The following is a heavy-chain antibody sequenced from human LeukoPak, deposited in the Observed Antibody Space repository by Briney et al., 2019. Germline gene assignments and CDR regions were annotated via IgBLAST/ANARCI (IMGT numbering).Heavy chain of an antibody. CDR2: ISGSGGST. J-gene: IGHJ4*02. CDR1: GFTFSGFS. CDR3: AKPYYYDSSGYYPLDY. Sequence: GGSLRLSCTASGFTFSGFSMHWVRQAPGKGLEWVSAISGSGGSTYYADSVKGRFTISRDNSKNTLYLQMNSLRAEDTAVYYCAKPYYYDSSGYYPLDYWGQGTLVTVSS. D-gene: IGHD3-22*01. V-gene: IGHV3-23*01.